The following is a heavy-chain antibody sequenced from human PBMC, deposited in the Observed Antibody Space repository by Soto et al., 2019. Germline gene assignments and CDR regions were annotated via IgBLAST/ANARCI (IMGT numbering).Heavy chain of an antibody. J-gene: IGHJ6*02. V-gene: IGHV4-39*01. CDR3: ARRLYYDSSGFEGGGMXV. CDR2: IYYSGST. D-gene: IGHD3-22*01. Sequence: SETLSLTCTVSGGCISSSSYYWGWIRQPPGKGREWIGRIYYSGSTYDNPSLKSRVTISVDTSKNQFPLKLSSVTAADTAVYYCARRLYYDSSGFEGGGMXVXGQGTTVT. CDR1: GGCISSSSYY.